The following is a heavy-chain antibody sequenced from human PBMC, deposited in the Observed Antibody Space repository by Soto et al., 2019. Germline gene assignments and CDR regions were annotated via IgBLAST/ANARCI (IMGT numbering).Heavy chain of an antibody. V-gene: IGHV4-59*08. CDR3: ARLYPWFDR. D-gene: IGHD2-2*02. Sequence: PSETLSLTCTVSGGSISSYYWSWIRQPQGKGLEWIGYIYYSGSTNYNPFHKSRVTISVDTSKNQISLKLSTVTAADTAVYYWARLYPWFDRWGKGTLVTVSS. J-gene: IGHJ5*02. CDR2: IYYSGST. CDR1: GGSISSYY.